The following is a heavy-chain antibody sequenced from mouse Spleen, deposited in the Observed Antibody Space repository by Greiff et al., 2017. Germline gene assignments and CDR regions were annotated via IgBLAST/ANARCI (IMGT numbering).Heavy chain of an antibody. CDR1: GFTFSSYG. V-gene: IGHV5-6*01. CDR3: ASLEGTYGSSYAMDY. CDR2: ISSGGSYT. J-gene: IGHJ4*01. D-gene: IGHD1-1*01. Sequence: EVMLVESGGDLVKPGGSLKLSCAASGFTFSSYGMSWVRQTPDKRLEWVATISSGGSYTYYPDSVKGRFTISRDNAKNTLYLQMSSLKSEDTAMYYCASLEGTYGSSYAMDYWGQGTSVTVSS.